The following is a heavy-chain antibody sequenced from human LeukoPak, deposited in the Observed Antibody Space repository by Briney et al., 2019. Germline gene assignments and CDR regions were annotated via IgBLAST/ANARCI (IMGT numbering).Heavy chain of an antibody. J-gene: IGHJ5*02. CDR2: IYTSGST. D-gene: IGHD6-19*01. CDR3: ASGYSSGYNWFDP. CDR1: GGSISSYY. Sequence: SETLSLTCTVSGGSISSYYWSWIRQPAGKGLEWIGRIYTSGSTNYNPSLKSRVTISVDTSKSQFSLKLSSVTAADTAVYYCASGYSSGYNWFDPWGQGTLVTVSS. V-gene: IGHV4-4*07.